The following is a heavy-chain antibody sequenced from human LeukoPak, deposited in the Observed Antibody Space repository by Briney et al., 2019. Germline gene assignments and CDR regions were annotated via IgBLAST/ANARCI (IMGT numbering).Heavy chain of an antibody. Sequence: PSETLSLTCAVYGGSFSGYYWSWIRQPPGKGLEWIGEINHSGSTNYNPSLKSRVTISVDTSKNQFSLKLGSVTAADTAVYYCARGRYSSSWYLVGYFQHWGQGTLVTVSS. V-gene: IGHV4-34*01. CDR1: GGSFSGYY. D-gene: IGHD6-13*01. CDR2: INHSGST. CDR3: ARGRYSSSWYLVGYFQH. J-gene: IGHJ1*01.